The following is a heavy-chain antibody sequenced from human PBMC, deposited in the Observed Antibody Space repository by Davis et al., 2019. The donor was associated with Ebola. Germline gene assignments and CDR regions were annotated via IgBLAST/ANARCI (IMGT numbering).Heavy chain of an antibody. CDR3: AREYVVMVAATDYWYYGMDV. CDR2: IIPIFGTA. D-gene: IGHD2-15*01. Sequence: AASVKVSCKASGVTFSSYAISWVRQAPGQGLEWMGGIIPIFGTANYAQKFQGRVTITADESTSTAYMELSSLRSEDTAVYYGAREYVVMVAATDYWYYGMDVWGKGTTVTVSS. CDR1: GVTFSSYA. V-gene: IGHV1-69*13. J-gene: IGHJ6*04.